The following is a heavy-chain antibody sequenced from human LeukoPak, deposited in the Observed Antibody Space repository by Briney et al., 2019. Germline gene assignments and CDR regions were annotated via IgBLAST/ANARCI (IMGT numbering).Heavy chain of an antibody. CDR3: AITYYDSSGYYFDY. D-gene: IGHD3-22*01. J-gene: IGHJ4*02. Sequence: PSETLSLTCAVYGGSFSGYYWSWIRQPPGKGLEWIGEINHSGSTNYNPSLKSRVTISVDTSKNQFSLKLGSVTAADTAVYYCAITYYDSSGYYFDYWGQGTLVTVSS. CDR1: GGSFSGYY. V-gene: IGHV4-34*01. CDR2: INHSGST.